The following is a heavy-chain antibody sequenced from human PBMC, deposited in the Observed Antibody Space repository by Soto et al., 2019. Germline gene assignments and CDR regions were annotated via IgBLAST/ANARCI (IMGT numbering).Heavy chain of an antibody. J-gene: IGHJ5*02. CDR1: GFTLCGFD. D-gene: IGHD6-6*01. Sequence: GGTLRLSCSASGFTLCGFDMHLVRQVPGKGLEWVSVIAYDRDKKYYASCVRGRSIISRDNSWCTVYLYMKSLRPAHTAVLYCAKELVAYACNLGGWFAPWGKGTQVAVSS. CDR3: AKELVAYACNLGGWFAP. CDR2: IAYDRDKK. V-gene: IGHV3-30*18.